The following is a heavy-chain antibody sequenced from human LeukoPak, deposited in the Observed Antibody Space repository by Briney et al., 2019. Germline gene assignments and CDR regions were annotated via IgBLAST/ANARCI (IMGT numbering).Heavy chain of an antibody. CDR3: ARGSVPAYRYYYYMDV. V-gene: IGHV1-69*13. Sequence: ASVKVSCKASGYTFTSYGISWVRQAPGQGLEWMGGIIPIFGTANYAQKFQGRVTITADESTSTAYMELSSLRSEDTAVYYCARGSVPAYRYYYYMDVWGKGTTVTVSS. CDR1: GYTFTSYG. J-gene: IGHJ6*03. D-gene: IGHD2-2*01. CDR2: IIPIFGTA.